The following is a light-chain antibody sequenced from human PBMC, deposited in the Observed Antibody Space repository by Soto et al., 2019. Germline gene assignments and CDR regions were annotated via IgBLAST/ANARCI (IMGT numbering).Light chain of an antibody. CDR3: QQRSR. CDR2: RAF. J-gene: IGKJ4*01. V-gene: IGKV3D-20*02. CDR1: QSVSSNF. Sequence: EIVLTQSPGTLSLSPGERATLSCRASQSVSSNFLAWYQQKPGQAPRLLIYRAFTRATGIPVRFSGSGSGTDYTLTITSLEPEDFAVYYCQQRSRFGGGTKVDIK.